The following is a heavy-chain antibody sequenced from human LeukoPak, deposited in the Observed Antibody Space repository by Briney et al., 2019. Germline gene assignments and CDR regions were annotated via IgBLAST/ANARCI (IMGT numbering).Heavy chain of an antibody. CDR3: ARDGGQMRYGMDV. V-gene: IGHV4-59*01. J-gene: IGHJ6*02. D-gene: IGHD4-23*01. Sequence: PSETLSPTCTVSGGSISSYYWSWIRQPPGKGLEWIGYIYYSGSTNYNPSLKSRVTISVDTSKNQFSLKLSSVTAADTAVYYCARDGGQMRYGMDVWGQGTTVTVSS. CDR2: IYYSGST. CDR1: GGSISSYY.